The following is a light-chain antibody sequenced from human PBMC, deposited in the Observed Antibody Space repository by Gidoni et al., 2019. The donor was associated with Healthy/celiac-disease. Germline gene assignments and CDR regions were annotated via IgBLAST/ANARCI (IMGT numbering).Light chain of an antibody. CDR1: QSISSY. CDR2: AAS. CDR3: QQSYSTCWT. Sequence: DIQMTQSPSSLSASVGDRVTITCRARQSISSYLNWYQQKPGKAPKLLIYAASSLQSGVPSRFSGSGSGTDFTLTISSLQPEDFATYYCQQSYSTCWTFXQXTKVEIK. V-gene: IGKV1-39*01. J-gene: IGKJ1*01.